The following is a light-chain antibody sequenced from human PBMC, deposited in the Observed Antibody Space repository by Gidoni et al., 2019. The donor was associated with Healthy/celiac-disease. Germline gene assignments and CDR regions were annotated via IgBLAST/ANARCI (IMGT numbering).Light chain of an antibody. V-gene: IGKV3-15*01. CDR3: QQYNNWPPMYT. J-gene: IGKJ2*01. CDR1: QSVSSN. Sequence: EIVMTQSPATLSVSPEERATLSCRARQSVSSNLAWYQQKPGQAPRLLIYGASTRATGIPARFSGSVSGTEFTLTISSLQSEDFAVYYCQQYNNWPPMYTFGQGTKLEIK. CDR2: GAS.